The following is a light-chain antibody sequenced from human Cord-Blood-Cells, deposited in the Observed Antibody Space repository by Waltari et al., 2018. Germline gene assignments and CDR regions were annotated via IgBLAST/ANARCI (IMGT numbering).Light chain of an antibody. CDR2: DAS. J-gene: IGKJ2*01. CDR1: QSISSW. V-gene: IGKV1-5*01. CDR3: QQYNSYSPYT. Sequence: DIQMTQSPSTLSASVGDRVTITCRASQSISSWLAWYQQKPGKAPKILIYDASSLESGGPSRFSGSGSVTECTLTISSLQPDDFATYYGQQYNSYSPYTFGQGPSWRSN.